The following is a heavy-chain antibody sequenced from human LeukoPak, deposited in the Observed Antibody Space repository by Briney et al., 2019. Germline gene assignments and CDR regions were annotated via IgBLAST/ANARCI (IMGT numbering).Heavy chain of an antibody. CDR3: ARSEDDSSGPYYYYMDV. CDR1: GGSFSGYY. D-gene: IGHD3-22*01. Sequence: SETLSLTCAVYGGSFSGYYWSWIRQPPGKGLEWIGEINHSGSTNYNPSLESRVTISVDTSKNQFSLKLGSVTAADTAVYYCARSEDDSSGPYYYYMDVWGKGTTVTISS. V-gene: IGHV4-34*01. CDR2: INHSGST. J-gene: IGHJ6*03.